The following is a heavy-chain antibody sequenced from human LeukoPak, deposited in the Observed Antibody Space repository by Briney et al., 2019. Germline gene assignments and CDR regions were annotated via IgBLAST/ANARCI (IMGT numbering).Heavy chain of an antibody. V-gene: IGHV4-31*03. CDR1: GGSISSGGYY. D-gene: IGHD4-17*01. Sequence: SGTLSLTCTVSGGSISSGGYYWSWIRQHPGKGLEWIGYIYYSGSTYYNPSLKSRVTISVDTSKNQFSLKLSSVTAADTAVYYCARGPGFTVTTYFDYWGQGTLVTVSS. CDR2: IYYSGST. J-gene: IGHJ4*02. CDR3: ARGPGFTVTTYFDY.